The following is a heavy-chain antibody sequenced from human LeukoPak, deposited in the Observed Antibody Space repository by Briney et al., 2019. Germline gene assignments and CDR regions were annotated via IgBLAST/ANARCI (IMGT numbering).Heavy chain of an antibody. V-gene: IGHV3-21*01. CDR3: ARDRLSSGWLTDS. Sequence: PGGSLRLSCAASGFTLSSYSMTWVRQAPGKGLEWVSSLSSSGSYIYYADSVKGRFTISRDNAKNSLYLQMNSLTAEDTAVYYCARDRLSSGWLTDSWGQGTLVTVSS. CDR1: GFTLSSYS. D-gene: IGHD6-19*01. CDR2: LSSSGSYI. J-gene: IGHJ4*02.